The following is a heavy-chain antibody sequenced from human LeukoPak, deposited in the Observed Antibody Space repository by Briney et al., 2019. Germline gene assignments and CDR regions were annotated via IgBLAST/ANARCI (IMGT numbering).Heavy chain of an antibody. CDR1: GGTFSSYA. Sequence: SVKVSCKASGGTFSSYAISWVRQAPGQGLEWMGRIIPILGIANYAQKFQGRVTITADKSTSTAYMELSSLRSEDTAVYYCARVKDCSGGSCYPPYNWFDPWGQGTLVTVSS. V-gene: IGHV1-69*04. J-gene: IGHJ5*02. CDR3: ARVKDCSGGSCYPPYNWFDP. D-gene: IGHD2-15*01. CDR2: IIPILGIA.